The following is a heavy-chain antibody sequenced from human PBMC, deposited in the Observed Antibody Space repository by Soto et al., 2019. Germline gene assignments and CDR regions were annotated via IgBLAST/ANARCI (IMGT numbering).Heavy chain of an antibody. Sequence: PGGSLRLSCAASGFTFSSYAMHWVRQAPGKGLEWVAVISYDGSNKYYADSVKGRFTISRDNSKNTLYLQMNSLRAEDTAVYYCAREADSRGLIDYYYYYGMDVWGQGTTVTVSS. V-gene: IGHV3-30-3*01. J-gene: IGHJ6*02. D-gene: IGHD6-13*01. CDR3: AREADSRGLIDYYYYYGMDV. CDR2: ISYDGSNK. CDR1: GFTFSSYA.